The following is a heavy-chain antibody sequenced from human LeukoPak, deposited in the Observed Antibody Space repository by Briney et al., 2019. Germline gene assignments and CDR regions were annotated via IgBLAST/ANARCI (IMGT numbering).Heavy chain of an antibody. CDR1: GGSISSGSYY. CDR3: ASRGY. CDR2: IYTSGST. J-gene: IGHJ4*02. Sequence: PSETLSLTCTVSGGSISSGSYYWSWIRQPAGKGLEWIGRIYTSGSTNYNPSLKSRVTISVDTSKNQFSLKLSSVTAADTAVYYCASRGYWGQGTLVTVSS. V-gene: IGHV4-61*02.